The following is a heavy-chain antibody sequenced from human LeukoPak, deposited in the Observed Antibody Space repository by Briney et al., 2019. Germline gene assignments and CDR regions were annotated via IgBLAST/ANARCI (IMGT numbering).Heavy chain of an antibody. CDR2: MFTSGST. CDR1: GGSISSYY. D-gene: IGHD2-2*01. J-gene: IGHJ5*02. Sequence: SETLSLTCTVSGGSISSYYWSWIRQPAGKGLEWIGRMFTSGSTHYNPSLKSRVTISVDTSKNQFSLKLSSVTAADTAVYYCARERSHDIVVVPAAIFGWFDPWGQGTLVTVSS. V-gene: IGHV4-4*07. CDR3: ARERSHDIVVVPAAIFGWFDP.